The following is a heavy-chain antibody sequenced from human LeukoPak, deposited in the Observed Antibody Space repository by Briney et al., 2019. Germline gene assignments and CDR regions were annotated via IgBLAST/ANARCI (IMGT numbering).Heavy chain of an antibody. V-gene: IGHV4-4*07. CDR3: ARRGHFGDCRL. CDR1: GGSITNYS. J-gene: IGHJ4*02. Sequence: SETLSLTCSVSGGSITNYSWSWIRQPAGKGLEWIGRFYKGGSTKYNFSLKSRVTMSVDTSKNQFSLKLSSVTAADTAVYYCARRGHFGDCRLWGQGTLVTVSS. CDR2: FYKGGST. D-gene: IGHD2-21*02.